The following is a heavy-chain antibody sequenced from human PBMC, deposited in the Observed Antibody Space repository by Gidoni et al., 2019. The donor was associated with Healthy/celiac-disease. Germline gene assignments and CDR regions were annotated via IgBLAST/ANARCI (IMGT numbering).Heavy chain of an antibody. D-gene: IGHD6-6*01. V-gene: IGHV3-72*01. Sequence: EVQLVESGGGLVQPGGSLRLSCAASGFTFSDHYMDWVRQAPGKGLEWVGRTRNKANSYNTEYAAAVKGRFTISRDDSKNSLYLQMNSLKTEDTAVYYCARGGDEYSSSFFDYWGQGTLVTVSS. J-gene: IGHJ4*02. CDR1: GFTFSDHY. CDR2: TRNKANSYNT. CDR3: ARGGDEYSSSFFDY.